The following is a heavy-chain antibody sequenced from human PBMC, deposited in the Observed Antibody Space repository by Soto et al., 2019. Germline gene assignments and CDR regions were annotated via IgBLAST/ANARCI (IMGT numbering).Heavy chain of an antibody. CDR1: GFTVSSNY. D-gene: IGHD3-10*01. CDR3: ARSGDNGYYFDY. V-gene: IGHV3-66*01. J-gene: IGHJ4*02. CDR2: IYSGGST. Sequence: GGSLRLSCAASGFTVSSNYMSWVRQAPGKGLEWVSVIYSGGSTYYADSVKGRFTISRDNSKNTLYLQMGSLRAEDMAVYYCARSGDNGYYFDYWGQGTLVTVS.